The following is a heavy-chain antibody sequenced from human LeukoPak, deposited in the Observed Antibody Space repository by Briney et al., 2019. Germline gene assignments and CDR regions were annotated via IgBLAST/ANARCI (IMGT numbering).Heavy chain of an antibody. D-gene: IGHD1-1*01. Sequence: SETLSLTCTVSGGSISSYYWSWIRQPAGKGLEWIGRIYTSWSTNYNPSLKSRVTMSVDTSKNQFSLKLSSVTAADTAVYYCTSTTGTTFAFDIWGQGTMVTVSS. CDR1: GGSISSYY. V-gene: IGHV4-4*07. J-gene: IGHJ3*02. CDR3: TSTTGTTFAFDI. CDR2: IYTSWST.